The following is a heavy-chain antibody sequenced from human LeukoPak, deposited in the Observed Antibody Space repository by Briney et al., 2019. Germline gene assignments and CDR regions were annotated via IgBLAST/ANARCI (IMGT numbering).Heavy chain of an antibody. CDR3: ARTAAGRGWDDWFDP. J-gene: IGHJ5*02. CDR1: GFTFSDYY. CDR2: ISSSSSYT. D-gene: IGHD1-26*01. V-gene: IGHV3-11*06. Sequence: GGALRLSCAASGFTFSDYYMSWIRQAPGKGLEWVSYISSSSSYTNSADSVKGRFTISRDNAKNSLFLQMNSLRAEDTAVYYCARTAAGRGWDDWFDPWGQGTLVTVSS.